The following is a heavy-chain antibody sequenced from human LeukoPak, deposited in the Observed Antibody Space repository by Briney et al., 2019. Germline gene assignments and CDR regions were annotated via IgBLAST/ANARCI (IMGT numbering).Heavy chain of an antibody. Sequence: SETLSLTCTVSGGSISSSSYYWGWIRQPPGKGLEWLGSIYYSGSTYYNPSLKSRVTISVDTSKNQFSLRLGSVTAADTAVYYCARRPAVIGGATPTYYFDSWGQGALVTVSS. V-gene: IGHV4-39*01. CDR1: GGSISSSSYY. CDR2: IYYSGST. D-gene: IGHD1-26*01. CDR3: ARRPAVIGGATPTYYFDS. J-gene: IGHJ4*02.